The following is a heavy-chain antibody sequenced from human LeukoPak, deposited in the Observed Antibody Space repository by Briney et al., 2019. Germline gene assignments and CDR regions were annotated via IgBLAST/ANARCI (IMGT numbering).Heavy chain of an antibody. CDR2: IYYSGST. V-gene: IGHV4-39*07. Sequence: PSETLSLTCTVSGGSISSSSYYWGWIRQPPGKGLECIGSIYYSGSTYYNPSLKSRVTISVDTSKNQFSLKLSSVTAADTAVYYCARDPIAAAGTDYWGQGTLVTVSS. J-gene: IGHJ4*02. D-gene: IGHD6-13*01. CDR1: GGSISSSSYY. CDR3: ARDPIAAAGTDY.